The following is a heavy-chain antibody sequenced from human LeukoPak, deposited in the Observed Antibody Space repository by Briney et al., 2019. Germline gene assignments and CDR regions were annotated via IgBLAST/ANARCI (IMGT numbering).Heavy chain of an antibody. Sequence: ASQTLSLTCTVSGGSISSGSYYWRWIRQPAGKGLEWIGRIYTSGSTNYNPSLKRRVTISVDTSKNQFSLKLSSVTAADTAVYYCASTDTNGGAFDIWGQGTMVTVSS. CDR2: IYTSGST. D-gene: IGHD2-8*01. CDR3: ASTDTNGGAFDI. V-gene: IGHV4-61*02. J-gene: IGHJ3*02. CDR1: GGSISSGSYY.